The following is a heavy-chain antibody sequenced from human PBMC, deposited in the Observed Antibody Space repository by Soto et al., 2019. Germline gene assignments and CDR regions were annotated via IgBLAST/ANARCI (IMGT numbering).Heavy chain of an antibody. CDR3: ARGYIYYDSSGYYWPY. CDR1: GYTFTSYG. J-gene: IGHJ4*02. D-gene: IGHD3-22*01. CDR2: ISAYNGNT. V-gene: IGHV1-18*01. Sequence: ASVKVSCKASGYTFTSYGISWVRQAPGQRLEWMGWISAYNGNTNYAQKLQGRVTMTTDTSTSTAYMELRSLRSDDTAVYYCARGYIYYDSSGYYWPYWGQGTLVTVSS.